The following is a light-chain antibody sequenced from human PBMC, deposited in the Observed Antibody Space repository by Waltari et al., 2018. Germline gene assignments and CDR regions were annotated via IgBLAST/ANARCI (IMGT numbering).Light chain of an antibody. CDR3: QQYNSYPT. J-gene: IGKJ2*01. CDR1: QSVDSF. Sequence: DIQLTQSPSSLSASVGDRVTITCRASQSVDSFLAWYQQQPGKAPNLLILKASTLKDGVPSRFSGSGGGTEFTLTINGLQPDDFASYDCQQYNSYPTFGQGTKLEMK. CDR2: KAS. V-gene: IGKV1-5*03.